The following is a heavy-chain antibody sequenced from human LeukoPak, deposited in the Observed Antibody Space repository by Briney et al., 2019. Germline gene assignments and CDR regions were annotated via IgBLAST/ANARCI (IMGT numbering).Heavy chain of an antibody. V-gene: IGHV3-74*01. CDR1: GFTFSSYW. J-gene: IGHJ4*02. D-gene: IGHD3-3*01. CDR3: TTEGWLHTGLEY. Sequence: PGGSLRLSCAASGFTFSSYWMHWVRQAPGKGLVWVSRINSDGSSTSYADSVKGRFTISRDNAKNTLYLQMNSLKTEDTAVYYCTTEGWLHTGLEYWGQGTLVTVSS. CDR2: INSDGSST.